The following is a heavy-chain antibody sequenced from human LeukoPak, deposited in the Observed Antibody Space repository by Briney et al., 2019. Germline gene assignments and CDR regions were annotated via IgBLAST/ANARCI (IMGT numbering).Heavy chain of an antibody. CDR3: ARDAYYYDSSGYYSRNLYFDY. Sequence: PSETLSLTCTVSGGSISIYYWSWIRQPAGKGLEWIGRIYTIGSTNYNPSLKSRVTMSVDTSKNQFSLKLRSVTAADTAVYYCARDAYYYDSSGYYSRNLYFDYWGQGTLVTVSS. CDR1: GGSISIYY. J-gene: IGHJ4*02. CDR2: IYTIGST. V-gene: IGHV4-4*07. D-gene: IGHD3-22*01.